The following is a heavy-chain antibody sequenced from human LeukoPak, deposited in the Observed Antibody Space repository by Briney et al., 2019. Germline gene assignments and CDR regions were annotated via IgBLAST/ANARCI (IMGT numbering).Heavy chain of an antibody. V-gene: IGHV1-2*02. CDR3: ARMPTEPL. J-gene: IGHJ4*02. D-gene: IGHD2-2*01. CDR1: GYILTAYY. CDR2: INPKNGDT. Sequence: VASVKVSCKASGYILTAYYMDWVRQVPGQGLEWMGWINPKNGDTNYAAKFQGRVTMTRDTSISTVYMELCRLTSDDTAVYYCARMPTEPLWGQGALVTVSS.